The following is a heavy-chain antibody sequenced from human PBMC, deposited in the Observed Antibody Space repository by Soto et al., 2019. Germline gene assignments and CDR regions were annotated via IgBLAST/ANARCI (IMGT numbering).Heavy chain of an antibody. CDR1: GFTSSDYY. Sequence: GGSLRLSCAASGFTSSDYYMSCIRQAPGKGLEWVSYISSSGSTIYYADSVKGRFTISRDNAKNSRYLQMNSLRAEDTDVYYFARDSKEYCDDWGQGTLVTVS. J-gene: IGHJ4*02. CDR3: ARDSKEYCDD. CDR2: ISSSGSTI. V-gene: IGHV3-11*01.